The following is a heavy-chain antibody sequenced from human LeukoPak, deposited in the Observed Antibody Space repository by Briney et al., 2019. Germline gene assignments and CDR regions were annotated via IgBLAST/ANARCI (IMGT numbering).Heavy chain of an antibody. CDR1: GGSISSYY. V-gene: IGHV4-59*08. CDR2: IYYSGST. J-gene: IGHJ4*02. CDR3: ARRSPYYGTIDY. Sequence: PSETLSLTCTVSGGSISSYYWSWIRQPPGKGLEWIGHIYYSGSTNYNPSLKSRVTISVDTSKNQFSLKLSSVTAADTAVYYCARRSPYYGTIDYWGQGTLVTVSS. D-gene: IGHD1/OR15-1a*01.